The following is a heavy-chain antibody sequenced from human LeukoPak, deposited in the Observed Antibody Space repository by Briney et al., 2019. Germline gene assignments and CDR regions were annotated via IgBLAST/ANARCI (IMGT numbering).Heavy chain of an antibody. V-gene: IGHV4-39*07. Sequence: SETLSLTCTVSGGSISSSSYYWGWIRQPPGKGLEWIGNIYYSGSTYYNPSLKSRVTISVDTSKNQFSLKLSSVTAADTAVYYCARWRYFDWFTFDYWGQGTLVTVS. CDR3: ARWRYFDWFTFDY. CDR1: GGSISSSSYY. CDR2: IYYSGST. D-gene: IGHD3-9*01. J-gene: IGHJ4*02.